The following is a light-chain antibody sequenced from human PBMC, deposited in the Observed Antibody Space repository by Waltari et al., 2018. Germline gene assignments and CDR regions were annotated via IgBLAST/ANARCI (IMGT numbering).Light chain of an antibody. CDR3: QVWDSNNDHWV. CDR2: YDK. V-gene: IGLV3-21*04. CDR1: NIGSKS. J-gene: IGLJ3*02. Sequence: SYVVIQAPSVSVAPGTTARITCGGNNIGSKSVNWYRQKPGQAPVLVMYYDKDRPSGIPGRFSGSNSGNTATLIISRVEAGDEADYYCQVWDSNNDHWVFGGGTRLTV.